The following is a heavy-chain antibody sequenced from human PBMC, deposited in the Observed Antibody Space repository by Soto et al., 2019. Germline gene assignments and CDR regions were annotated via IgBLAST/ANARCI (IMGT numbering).Heavy chain of an antibody. J-gene: IGHJ4*02. Sequence: QVQLVESGGGLVKPGGSLRLSCVVSGFSFSDYYLSWIRQAPGKGLEWISYISNTGSTKYYADSVKGRFTISRDNAKNSLYLQMNSLRGEHTAIYYCARDYYGDYILDYWGQGTLVTVSS. D-gene: IGHD4-17*01. CDR3: ARDYYGDYILDY. CDR1: GFSFSDYY. CDR2: ISNTGSTK. V-gene: IGHV3-11*01.